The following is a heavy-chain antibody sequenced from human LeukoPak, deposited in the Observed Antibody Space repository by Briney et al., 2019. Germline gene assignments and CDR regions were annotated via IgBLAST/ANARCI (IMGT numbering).Heavy chain of an antibody. CDR3: ANEGY. J-gene: IGHJ4*02. V-gene: IGHV3-30-3*02. Sequence: PGRSLRLSCAASGFTFSSYAMHWVRQAPGKGLEWVAVISYDGSNKYYADSVKGRFTISRDNSKNTLYLQMNSLRAEDTAVYYCANEGYWGQGTLVTVSS. CDR2: ISYDGSNK. CDR1: GFTFSSYA.